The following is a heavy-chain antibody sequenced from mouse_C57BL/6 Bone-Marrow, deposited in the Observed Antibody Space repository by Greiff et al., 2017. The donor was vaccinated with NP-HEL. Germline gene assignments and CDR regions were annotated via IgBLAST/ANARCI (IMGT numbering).Heavy chain of an antibody. CDR3: AREAVVITTVVDQDWYCDV. Sequence: DVHLVESEGGLVQPGSSMKLSCTASGFTFSDYYMAWVRQVPEKGLEWVANINYDGSSTYYLDSLKSRFIISRDNAKNILYLQMSSLKSEDTATYYCAREAVVITTVVDQDWYCDVWGTGTTVTV. D-gene: IGHD1-1*01. J-gene: IGHJ1*03. V-gene: IGHV5-16*01. CDR2: INYDGSST. CDR1: GFTFSDYY.